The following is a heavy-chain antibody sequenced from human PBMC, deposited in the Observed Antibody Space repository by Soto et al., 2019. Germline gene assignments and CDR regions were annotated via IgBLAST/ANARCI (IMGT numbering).Heavy chain of an antibody. D-gene: IGHD2-21*02. V-gene: IGHV3-30*03. CDR3: ARGAEYQLLDCDYLYGMDV. Sequence: QGQLVESGGGVVQPGRSLRLSCAASAFTLSSHGMHWVRQAPGKGLEWVAVISDDGSTKYYSDSVRGRFTISRDNSKNTLYLQMNSRRREDTAIYYCARGAEYQLLDCDYLYGMDVWGQGTTVSVSS. CDR1: AFTLSSHG. J-gene: IGHJ6*02. CDR2: ISDDGSTK.